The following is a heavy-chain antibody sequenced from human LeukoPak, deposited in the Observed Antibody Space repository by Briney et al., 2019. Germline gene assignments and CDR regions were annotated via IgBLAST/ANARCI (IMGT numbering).Heavy chain of an antibody. CDR3: ARAGSSIAAAGTYYYYYMDV. CDR2: IKQDGSEK. Sequence: GGSLRLSCAASGFTFSSYGMSWVRQAPGKGLEWVANIKQDGSEKYYVDSVKGRFTISRDNAKNSLYLQMNSLRAEDTAVYYCARAGSSIAAAGTYYYYYMDVWGQGTLVTVSS. D-gene: IGHD6-13*01. J-gene: IGHJ6*03. V-gene: IGHV3-7*04. CDR1: GFTFSSYG.